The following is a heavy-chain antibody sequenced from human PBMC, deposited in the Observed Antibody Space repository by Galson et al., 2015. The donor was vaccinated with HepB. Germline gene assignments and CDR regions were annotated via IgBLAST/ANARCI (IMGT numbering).Heavy chain of an antibody. CDR3: VRLRNGDYGYNWFDP. CDR2: MNPNSGNT. CDR1: GSTFRNYD. J-gene: IGHJ5*02. V-gene: IGHV1-8*01. D-gene: IGHD4-17*01. Sequence: SVKVSCKASGSTFRNYDINWVRQATGQGLEWMGWMNPNSGNTGYAQKFQGRVTMTRDTSISTAYMELSSLTSEDSAIYYCVRLRNGDYGYNWFDPWGQGTLVTVSS.